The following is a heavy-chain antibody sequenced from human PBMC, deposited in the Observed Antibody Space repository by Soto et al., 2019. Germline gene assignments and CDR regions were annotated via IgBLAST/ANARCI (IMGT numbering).Heavy chain of an antibody. Sequence: QVQLVQSGAEVKKPGSSVKVSCKASGGTFSSYAISWVRQAPGQGLEWMGGIIPIFGTANYAQKFQGRVTITADESTSTAYMELSSLRSEDTAVYYCASDEFGGSYYVSYSYGMDVWGKGTTVTVSS. CDR3: ASDEFGGSYYVSYSYGMDV. CDR1: GGTFSSYA. CDR2: IIPIFGTA. D-gene: IGHD1-26*01. J-gene: IGHJ6*04. V-gene: IGHV1-69*01.